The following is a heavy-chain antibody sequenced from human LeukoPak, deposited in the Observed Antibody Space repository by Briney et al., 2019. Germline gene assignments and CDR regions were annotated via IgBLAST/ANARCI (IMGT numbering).Heavy chain of an antibody. CDR1: GFTFSSYS. V-gene: IGHV3-21*01. J-gene: IGHJ5*02. CDR2: ISRSGGNS. CDR3: VREGGSDWYSGWFDP. D-gene: IGHD6-19*01. Sequence: GGSLRLSCAASGFTFSSYSMNWVRQAPGKGLEWVASISRSGGNSHYADSVKGRFTISRDNAKNSLFLQMNSLRVEDTALYYCVREGGSDWYSGWFDPWGQGTQVTVSS.